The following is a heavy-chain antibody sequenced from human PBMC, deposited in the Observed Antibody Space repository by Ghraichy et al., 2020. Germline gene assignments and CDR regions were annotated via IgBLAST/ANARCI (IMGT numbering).Heavy chain of an antibody. D-gene: IGHD1-7*01. V-gene: IGHV4-39*01. CDR1: GGSISSSSYY. CDR2: IYYSGST. Sequence: SETLSLTCTVSGGSISSSSYYWGWIRQPPGKGLEWIGSIYYSGSTYYNPSLKSRVTISVDTSKNQFSLKLSSVTAADTAVYYCAKTELELDPYFDYWGQGTLVTVSS. CDR3: AKTELELDPYFDY. J-gene: IGHJ4*02.